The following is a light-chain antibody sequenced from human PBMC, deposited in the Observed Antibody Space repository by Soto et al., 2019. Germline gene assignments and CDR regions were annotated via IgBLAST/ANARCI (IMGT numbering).Light chain of an antibody. Sequence: QSVLTQPASVSGSPGQSITISCTGTSSDVGSYNHVSWYQQHPGKAPKLMIYEGSNRPSGVSNRFSGSKSGNTASLTISGLQAEDEADYYCCSYAGSSTSVVFGGGTKLTVL. CDR2: EGS. CDR1: SSDVGSYNH. CDR3: CSYAGSSTSVV. J-gene: IGLJ2*01. V-gene: IGLV2-23*01.